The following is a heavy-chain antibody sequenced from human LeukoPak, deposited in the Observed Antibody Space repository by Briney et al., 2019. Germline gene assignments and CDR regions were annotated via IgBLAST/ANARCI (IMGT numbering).Heavy chain of an antibody. J-gene: IGHJ4*02. D-gene: IGHD6-13*01. V-gene: IGHV1-18*01. CDR1: GYTFTSYG. CDR2: ISPYNGNT. Sequence: ASVKVSCTASGYTFTSYGISRVRQAPGQGLEWMGWISPYNGNTNYAQNLQGRVTMTTDTSTSTAYMELRSLTSDDTAVYYCARNSYSSGWYGHWGQGTLVTVSS. CDR3: ARNSYSSGWYGH.